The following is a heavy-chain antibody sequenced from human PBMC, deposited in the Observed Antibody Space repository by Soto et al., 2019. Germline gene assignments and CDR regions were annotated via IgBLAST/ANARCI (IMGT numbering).Heavy chain of an antibody. J-gene: IGHJ3*02. V-gene: IGHV3-33*01. CDR2: IWYDGSNK. CDR1: GFTFRRHG. CDR3: ARDGVDGDHDAFDI. Sequence: QVQLVESGGGVVQPGRSLRLSCAASGFTFRRHGMHWVRQAPGKGLEWVAAIWYDGSNKYYADSVRGRFTISRDNSKNMLFVQMDGLRVEATAIYYCARDGVDGDHDAFDIWGQGTMVTVSS. D-gene: IGHD4-17*01.